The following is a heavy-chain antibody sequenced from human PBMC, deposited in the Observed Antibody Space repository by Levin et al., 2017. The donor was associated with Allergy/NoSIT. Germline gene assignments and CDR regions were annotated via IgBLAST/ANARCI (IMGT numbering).Heavy chain of an antibody. D-gene: IGHD6-13*01. CDR1: GFTFSSYA. V-gene: IGHV3-23*01. Sequence: PGESLKISCAASGFTFSSYAMSWVRQAPGKGLEWVSAINGGGGSTYYADSVKGRFTISRDNSKNTLYLQMNSLRAEDTAVYYCAKQAGYSSSWVPDYWGQGTLVTVSS. CDR2: INGGGGST. CDR3: AKQAGYSSSWVPDY. J-gene: IGHJ4*02.